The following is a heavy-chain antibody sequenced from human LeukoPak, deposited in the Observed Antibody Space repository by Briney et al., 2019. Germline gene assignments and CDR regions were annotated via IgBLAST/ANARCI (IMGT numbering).Heavy chain of an antibody. Sequence: PSETLSLTCSVYGVSLSGYFWSWIRQPPGKGLEWIGEINHSGSTNYNPSLKSRVTISVDTSKNQFSLKLSSVTAADTAVYYCARGLVVITKRFDYWGQGTLVTVSS. CDR2: INHSGST. D-gene: IGHD3-22*01. J-gene: IGHJ4*02. V-gene: IGHV4-34*01. CDR1: GVSLSGYF. CDR3: ARGLVVITKRFDY.